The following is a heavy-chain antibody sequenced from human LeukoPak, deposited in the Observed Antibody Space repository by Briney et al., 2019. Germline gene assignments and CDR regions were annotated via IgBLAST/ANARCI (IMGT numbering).Heavy chain of an antibody. CDR3: ARDFAAVAAI. V-gene: IGHV3-53*01. CDR2: IYSGGST. Sequence: GGPLRLSCAASGFTFSSYAMSWVRQAPGKGLEWVSVIYSGGSTYYADSVKGRFTISRDNSKNTLYLQMNSLRAEDTAVYYCARDFAAVAAIWGQGTLVTVSS. J-gene: IGHJ4*02. CDR1: GFTFSSYA. D-gene: IGHD6-19*01.